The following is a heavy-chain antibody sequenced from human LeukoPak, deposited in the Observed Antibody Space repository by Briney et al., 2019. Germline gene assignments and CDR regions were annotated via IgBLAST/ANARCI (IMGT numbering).Heavy chain of an antibody. CDR3: ARELLGYYYYGMDV. CDR1: GFTFNSNA. V-gene: IGHV3-30*03. J-gene: IGHJ6*02. Sequence: PGGSLRLSCAASGFTFNSNAMNWVRQAPGKGLEWVAVISYDGSNKYYADSVKGRFTISRDNSKNTLYLQMNSLRAEDTAVYYCARELLGYYYYGMDVWGQGTTVTVSS. D-gene: IGHD2-15*01. CDR2: ISYDGSNK.